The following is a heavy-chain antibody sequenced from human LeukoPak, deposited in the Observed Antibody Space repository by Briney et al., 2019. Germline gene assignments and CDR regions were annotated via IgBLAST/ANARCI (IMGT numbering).Heavy chain of an antibody. D-gene: IGHD6-13*01. V-gene: IGHV4-34*01. J-gene: IGHJ4*02. Sequence: SETLSLTCAVYGGSFSVYYWSWIRQPPGKGLEWIGDLNQGGSTSYNPSLKSRVTISVDTSKNQFSLKLSSVTAADTAVYYCARDSSSQIDYWGQGTLVTVSS. CDR1: GGSFSVYY. CDR3: ARDSSSQIDY. CDR2: LNQGGST.